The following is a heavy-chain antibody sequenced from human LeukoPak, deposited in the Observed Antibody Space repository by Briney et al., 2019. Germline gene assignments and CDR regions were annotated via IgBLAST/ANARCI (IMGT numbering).Heavy chain of an antibody. J-gene: IGHJ4*02. CDR1: GGSINSSRYY. D-gene: IGHD3-10*01. V-gene: IGHV4-39*01. CDR2: IYYSGST. CDR3: ARHESRMVRGVIRN. Sequence: SETLSLTCTVSGGSINSSRYYWGWIRQPPGKGLEWIGSIYYSGSTYYNPSLKSRVTISVDTSKNQFSLKLSSVTAADTAVYYCARHESRMVRGVIRNWGQGTLVTVSS.